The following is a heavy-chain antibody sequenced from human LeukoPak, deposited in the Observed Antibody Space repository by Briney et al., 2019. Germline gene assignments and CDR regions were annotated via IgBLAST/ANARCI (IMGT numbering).Heavy chain of an antibody. D-gene: IGHD1-14*01. V-gene: IGHV6-1*01. CDR1: GDSVSSNSAA. CDR3: ARDDGIGLDAFGV. J-gene: IGHJ3*01. CDR2: TYYRSKWYY. Sequence: SQTLSLTCAISGDSVSSNSAAWNWLRQSPSRGLEWLGRTYYRSKWYYDYAPSGKSRTSNNPDTSKYQFSLQLNSVTPEDTAVYYCARDDGIGLDAFGVWSPGTMVTVSS.